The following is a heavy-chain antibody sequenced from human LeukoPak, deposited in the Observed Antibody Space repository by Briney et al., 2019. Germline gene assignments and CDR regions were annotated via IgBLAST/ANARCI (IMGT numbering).Heavy chain of an antibody. CDR1: GLPFNSFW. CDR2: INSDGSSS. CDR3: AICFSGCDY. D-gene: IGHD2-21*01. Sequence: TGGSLRLSCVISGLPFNSFWMHWVRQAPGEGLVWVSRINSDGSSSAYAGSVEGRFTISRNDAKNVLYLHMNSLRADDTAVYYCAICFSGCDYWGQGTLVTVSS. V-gene: IGHV3-74*01. J-gene: IGHJ4*02.